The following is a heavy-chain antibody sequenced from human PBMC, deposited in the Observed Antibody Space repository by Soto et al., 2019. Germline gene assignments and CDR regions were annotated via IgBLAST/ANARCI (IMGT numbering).Heavy chain of an antibody. Sequence: ETLSLTCTVSGGSINSYYWNWIRQPPGRGLEWIGFVSYSGYTDYNPSLKSRLTISVDTSKNQFSLKLNSVTAADTAIYYCTRHVYGDYVFSYWGQGTLVTVSS. J-gene: IGHJ4*02. D-gene: IGHD4-17*01. V-gene: IGHV4-59*08. CDR3: TRHVYGDYVFSY. CDR2: VSYSGYT. CDR1: GGSINSYY.